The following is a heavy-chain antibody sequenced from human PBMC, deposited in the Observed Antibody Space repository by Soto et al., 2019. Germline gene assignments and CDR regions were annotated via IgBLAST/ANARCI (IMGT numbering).Heavy chain of an antibody. V-gene: IGHV1-18*01. J-gene: IGHJ4*02. D-gene: IGHD3-3*01. Sequence: WVRRAPGEGLEWLGWISAHNGLTKYAVKVQDRVTMTTDTSTNTAYMELRGLTSDDTALYFCARDHDLMIIPSHPSDFWGQGTLVTVSS. CDR3: ARDHDLMIIPSHPSDF. CDR2: ISAHNGLT.